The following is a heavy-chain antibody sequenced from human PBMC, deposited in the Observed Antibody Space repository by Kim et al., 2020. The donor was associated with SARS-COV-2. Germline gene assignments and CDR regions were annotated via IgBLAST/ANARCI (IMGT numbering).Heavy chain of an antibody. CDR1: GFTFSGYA. Sequence: GGSLRLSCSASGFTFSGYAMHWVRQAPGKGLEYVSAVNSNGGSTYYADSVKGRFTISRDNSKNTLYLQMSSLRAEDTAVYYCVKDRGWLVRDFDYWGQGT. CDR3: VKDRGWLVRDFDY. V-gene: IGHV3-64D*06. D-gene: IGHD6-19*01. CDR2: VNSNGGST. J-gene: IGHJ4*02.